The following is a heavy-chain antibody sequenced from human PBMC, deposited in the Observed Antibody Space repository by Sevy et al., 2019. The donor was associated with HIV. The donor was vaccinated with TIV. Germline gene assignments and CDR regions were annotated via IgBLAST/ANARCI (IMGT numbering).Heavy chain of an antibody. CDR1: GFTFSSYG. V-gene: IGHV3-30*18. D-gene: IGHD6-13*01. Sequence: WGSLRLSCAASGFTFSSYGMHWVRQAPGKGLEWVAVISYDGSNKYYADSVKGRFTISRDNSKNTLYLQMNSLRAEDTAVYYCAKDLNFADGSSWCFDYWGQGTLVTVS. CDR3: AKDLNFADGSSWCFDY. CDR2: ISYDGSNK. J-gene: IGHJ4*02.